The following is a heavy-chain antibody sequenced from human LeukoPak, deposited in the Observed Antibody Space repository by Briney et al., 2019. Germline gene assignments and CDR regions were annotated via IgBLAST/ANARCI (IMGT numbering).Heavy chain of an antibody. V-gene: IGHV5-51*01. Sequence: GESLKISCKGSGYSFTNYWIGWVRQMSGKGLGWMGIIYPGDSDTRYSPSFQGQVTISADKSINTAYLQWSSLKASDTAMYYCARHFLGELPDMDVWGQGTTVTVSS. D-gene: IGHD1-26*01. CDR1: GYSFTNYW. CDR2: IYPGDSDT. J-gene: IGHJ6*02. CDR3: ARHFLGELPDMDV.